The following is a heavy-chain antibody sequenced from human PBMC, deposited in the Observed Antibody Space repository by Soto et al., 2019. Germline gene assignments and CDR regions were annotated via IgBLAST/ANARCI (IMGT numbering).Heavy chain of an antibody. CDR1: GFTFSTYA. CDR2: ISGSNGRI. CDR3: AKDWAHDYINYEAYPDC. Sequence: GGSLRLSCAASGFTFSTYAMSWVRQAPGKGLEWVSAISGSNGRIYYADSVKGRFTISRDNSKNTLYLEMNSLSAEDTALYYCAKDWAHDYINYEAYPDCWGQGTLVTVSS. J-gene: IGHJ4*02. D-gene: IGHD4-4*01. V-gene: IGHV3-23*01.